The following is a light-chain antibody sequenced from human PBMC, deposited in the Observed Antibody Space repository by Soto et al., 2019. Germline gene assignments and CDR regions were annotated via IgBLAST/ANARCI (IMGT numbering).Light chain of an antibody. Sequence: EIVMTQSPATLSVSPGERATLSCRASQSIGSGLSWYQQKPDQAPRLLIYGASTRATGIPARFSGSGSGTEFTLTISSLLSEHSALYYCQQYNNWPPYTFGQGTKVEIK. CDR2: GAS. CDR1: QSIGSG. V-gene: IGKV3-15*01. CDR3: QQYNNWPPYT. J-gene: IGKJ2*01.